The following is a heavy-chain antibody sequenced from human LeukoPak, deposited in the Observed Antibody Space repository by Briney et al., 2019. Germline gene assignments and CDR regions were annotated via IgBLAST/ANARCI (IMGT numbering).Heavy chain of an antibody. V-gene: IGHV3-30-3*01. CDR3: ARDLGWSFDY. D-gene: IGHD4-23*01. J-gene: IGHJ4*02. CDR1: GFTISSSW. Sequence: GGSLRLSCEASGFTISSSWMHWVRQAPGKGLEWVAVISYDGYNKYHADSVKGRFTISRDNTKNTLYLQMNSLRAEDTAVYYCARDLGWSFDYWGQGTMVTVSS. CDR2: ISYDGYNK.